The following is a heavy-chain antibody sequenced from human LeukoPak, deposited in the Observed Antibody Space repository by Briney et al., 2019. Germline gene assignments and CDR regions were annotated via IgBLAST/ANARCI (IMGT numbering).Heavy chain of an antibody. V-gene: IGHV3-72*01. D-gene: IGHD1-26*01. J-gene: IGHJ4*02. CDR2: IKNKANSYIT. Sequence: GGPLRLSGAASGFTLSDNFRGWVGQAPGRGGGWVGRIKNKANSYITQYAASMEGRFTISRDDSKNSLYLQMSSLKTEDTAMYYCASIRGTLGYWGQGTVVTVSS. CDR1: GFTLSDNF. CDR3: ASIRGTLGY.